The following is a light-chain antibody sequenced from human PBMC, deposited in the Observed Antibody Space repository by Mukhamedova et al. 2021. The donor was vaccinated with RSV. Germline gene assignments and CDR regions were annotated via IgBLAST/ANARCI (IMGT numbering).Light chain of an antibody. CDR2: AAS. V-gene: IGKV1-12*01. Sequence: WYQRRVHGEAPKLLIYAASNLQGGVPSRFSGSGYGIDFTLTINSLQPEDVATYYCQQTHSFPLTFGGGTKVEIK. CDR3: QQTHSFPLT. J-gene: IGKJ4*01.